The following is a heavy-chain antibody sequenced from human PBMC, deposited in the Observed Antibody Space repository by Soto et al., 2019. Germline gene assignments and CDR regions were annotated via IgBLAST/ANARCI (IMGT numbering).Heavy chain of an antibody. CDR2: ISHDSTFI. CDR3: VRERGWHLYFDY. CDR1: GFPFSRHS. Sequence: PGGSLRLSCAASGFPFSRHSMNWVRQAPGKGLEWVALISHDSTFIYYADSVKGRFTVSRDNDNNSVFLQMNSLRTEDTALYYCVRERGWHLYFDYWDQGAQVTVPQ. V-gene: IGHV3-21*01. J-gene: IGHJ4*02.